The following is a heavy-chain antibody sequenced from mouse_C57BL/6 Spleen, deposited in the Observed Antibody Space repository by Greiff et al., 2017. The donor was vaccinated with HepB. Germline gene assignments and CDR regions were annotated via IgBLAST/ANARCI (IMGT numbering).Heavy chain of an antibody. J-gene: IGHJ4*01. Sequence: EVQLVESGGGLVKPGGSLKLSCAASGFTFSDYGMHWVRPAPETGLEWVAYISSGSSTIYYADTVKGRFTISRDNAKNTLFLQMTSLRSEDTAMYYCARRDYGSSYYAMDYWGQGTSVTVSS. CDR2: ISSGSSTI. CDR3: ARRDYGSSYYAMDY. D-gene: IGHD1-1*01. V-gene: IGHV5-17*01. CDR1: GFTFSDYG.